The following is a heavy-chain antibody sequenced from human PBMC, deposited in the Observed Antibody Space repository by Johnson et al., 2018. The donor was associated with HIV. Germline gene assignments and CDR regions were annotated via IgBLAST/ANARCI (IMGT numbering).Heavy chain of an antibody. J-gene: IGHJ3*02. CDR3: ARVSGLGAFDI. V-gene: IGHV3-7*04. D-gene: IGHD2-15*01. CDR2: IKQDGSEK. CDR1: GFTFSSYW. Sequence: VQLVESGGGLVQPGGSLRLSCAASGFTFSSYWMSWVRQAPGKGLEWVANIKQDGSEKYYVASLKGRFTISRDNAKNSLYLQMNSLRGEDTAVYYCARVSGLGAFDIWGQGTMVTVYS.